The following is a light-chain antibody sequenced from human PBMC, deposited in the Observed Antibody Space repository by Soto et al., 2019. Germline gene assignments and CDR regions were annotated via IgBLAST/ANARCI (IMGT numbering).Light chain of an antibody. CDR3: QQYGSSPLT. J-gene: IGKJ4*01. CDR2: GAS. Sequence: EIVLTQSPGTLSLSPGERATLSCRASQSVSSSYLAWYQQKPGQAPRLLIYGASSRATGIPDRFSASGSGTDFTLTTSRLDPEDFAVYYCQQYGSSPLTFGGGTKVEIK. V-gene: IGKV3-20*01. CDR1: QSVSSSY.